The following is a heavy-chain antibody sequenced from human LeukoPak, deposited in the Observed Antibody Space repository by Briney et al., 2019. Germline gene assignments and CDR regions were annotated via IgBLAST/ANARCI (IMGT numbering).Heavy chain of an antibody. CDR2: ISGSGSTI. CDR3: VREDYYYASGV. Sequence: GGSLRLSCAASGFTFSDYYMRWVRQAPGKGLEWVSYISGSGSTIYYSDSVKGRFTCSRDNAKNSLYLQMNSLRAEDTAVYFCVREDYYYASGVWGQGTLVTVSS. J-gene: IGHJ4*02. CDR1: GFTFSDYY. V-gene: IGHV3-11*04. D-gene: IGHD3-10*01.